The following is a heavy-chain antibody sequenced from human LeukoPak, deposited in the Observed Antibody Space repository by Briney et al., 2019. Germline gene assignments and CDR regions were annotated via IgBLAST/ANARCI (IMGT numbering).Heavy chain of an antibody. CDR2: INPDSGGT. Sequence: ASVKVSCKASGGTFSSYTISWVRQAPGQGLEWMGRINPDSGGTNFAQRFQGRVTLTRDTSISTAYMELSRLRSDDTAVYYCARELEGSYNWFDRWSQGTLVTVSS. J-gene: IGHJ5*02. D-gene: IGHD3-3*01. V-gene: IGHV1-2*06. CDR1: GGTFSSYT. CDR3: ARELEGSYNWFDR.